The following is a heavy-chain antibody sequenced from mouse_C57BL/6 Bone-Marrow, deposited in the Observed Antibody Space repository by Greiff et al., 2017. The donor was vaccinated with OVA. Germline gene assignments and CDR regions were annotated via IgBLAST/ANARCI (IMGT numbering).Heavy chain of an antibody. V-gene: IGHV1-15*01. CDR3: TRSCYYSYYFDY. CDR1: GYTFTDYE. D-gene: IGHD2-3*01. J-gene: IGHJ2*01. CDR2: IDPETGGT. Sequence: QVHVKQSGAELVRPGASVTLSCKASGYTFTDYEMHWVKQTPVHGLEWIGAIDPETGGTAYNQKFKGKAILTADKSSSTAYMELRSLTSEDSAVYYCTRSCYYSYYFDYWGQGTTLTVSS.